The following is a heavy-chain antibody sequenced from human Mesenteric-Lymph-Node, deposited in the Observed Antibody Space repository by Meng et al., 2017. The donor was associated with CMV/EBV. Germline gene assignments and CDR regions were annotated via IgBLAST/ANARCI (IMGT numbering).Heavy chain of an antibody. Sequence: ASVKVSCKASGHTFTSYGISWVRQAPGQGLEWMGWISAYNGNTNYAQKLQGRVTMTTDTSTSTAYMELRSLRSDDTAVYYCARDRGITIFGVVHYYYGMDVWGQGTTVTVSS. J-gene: IGHJ6*02. V-gene: IGHV1-18*01. CDR1: GHTFTSYG. D-gene: IGHD3-3*01. CDR3: ARDRGITIFGVVHYYYGMDV. CDR2: ISAYNGNT.